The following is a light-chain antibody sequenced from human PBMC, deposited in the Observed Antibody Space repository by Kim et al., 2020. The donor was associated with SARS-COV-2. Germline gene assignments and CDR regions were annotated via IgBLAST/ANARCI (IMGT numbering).Light chain of an antibody. Sequence: DIQMTQSPSSLSASVGDRVTITCQASQDISHYLNWYQQKPGKAPKLLIYDASNLETGVPSRFSGSGSGTDFTFTINSLQPEDIATYYCQQYDNLPRTFGQGTKLEIK. CDR2: DAS. V-gene: IGKV1-33*01. J-gene: IGKJ2*02. CDR1: QDISHY. CDR3: QQYDNLPRT.